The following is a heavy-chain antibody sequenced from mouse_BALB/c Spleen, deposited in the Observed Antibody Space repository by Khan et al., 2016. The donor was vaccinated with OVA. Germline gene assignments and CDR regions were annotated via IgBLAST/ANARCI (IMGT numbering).Heavy chain of an antibody. V-gene: IGHV1S136*01. CDR3: AREDFRYWYFDV. CDR1: GYTFTTYI. D-gene: IGHD1-3*01. Sequence: EVQLQESGPELVKPGASVKMSCKASGYTFTTYIIHWVKQKPGQGLEWIGYINPYNDGSKYNERLKGKATLTSDKSSSTAYMELTSLTSEDSAVYYCAREDFRYWYFDVWGAGTTVTVSS. J-gene: IGHJ1*01. CDR2: INPYNDGS.